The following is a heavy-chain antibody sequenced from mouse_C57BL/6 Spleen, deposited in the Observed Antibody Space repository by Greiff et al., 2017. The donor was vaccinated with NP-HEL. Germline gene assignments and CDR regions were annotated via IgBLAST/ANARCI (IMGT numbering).Heavy chain of an antibody. J-gene: IGHJ1*03. CDR1: GFNIKDYY. CDR3: ARTFITTVEGYFDV. CDR2: IDPEDGET. V-gene: IGHV14-2*01. Sequence: VQLQQPGAELVKPGASVKLSCTASGFNIKDYYMHWVKQRTEQGLEWIGRIDPEDGETKYAPKFQGKATITADTSSNTAYLQLSSLTSEDTAVYYCARTFITTVEGYFDVWGTGTTVTVSS. D-gene: IGHD1-1*01.